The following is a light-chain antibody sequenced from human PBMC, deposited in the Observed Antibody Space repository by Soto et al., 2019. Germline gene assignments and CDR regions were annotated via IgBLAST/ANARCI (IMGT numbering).Light chain of an antibody. CDR3: QQYNNRSPRT. CDR2: GAS. CDR1: QSVSSN. J-gene: IGKJ1*01. V-gene: IGKV3-15*01. Sequence: SPRARATVSFRAIQSVSSNYLAWYQQKPRQAPRLLIYGASTRATGIPARFSGSGSGTEFTLTISSRQSDDFAAYYCQQYNNRSPRTLGQGSIVDVK.